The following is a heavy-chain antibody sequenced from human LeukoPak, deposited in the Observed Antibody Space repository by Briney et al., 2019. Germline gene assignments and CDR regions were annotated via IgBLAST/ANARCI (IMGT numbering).Heavy chain of an antibody. CDR3: ARHGDGSRSYLVDY. V-gene: IGHV4-59*08. J-gene: IGHJ4*02. CDR2: IYYSGST. Sequence: PSETLSLACSVSGGSISSYYWSWVRQPPGKGLEWVWDIYYSGSTNFNPSLMRRVTISVDTSKNQFCLKLSSVTAPDTAVYYCARHGDGSRSYLVDYWGQGTLVTVSS. CDR1: GGSISSYY. D-gene: IGHD3-10*01.